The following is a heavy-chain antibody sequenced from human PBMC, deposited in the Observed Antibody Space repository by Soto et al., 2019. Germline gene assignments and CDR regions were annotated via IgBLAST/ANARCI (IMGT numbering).Heavy chain of an antibody. J-gene: IGHJ4*02. CDR3: ARSLAGRPGDY. D-gene: IGHD6-6*01. CDR2: INPNSGDT. CDR1: GYTFTGHY. Sequence: ASVKVSCKASGYTFTGHYIHWVRQAPGQGLEWMGWINPNSGDTNYTQKSQGWVTMTIDTSTSTAYMELRSLTSADTAVYYCARSLAGRPGDYWGPGTLVTVSS. V-gene: IGHV1-2*04.